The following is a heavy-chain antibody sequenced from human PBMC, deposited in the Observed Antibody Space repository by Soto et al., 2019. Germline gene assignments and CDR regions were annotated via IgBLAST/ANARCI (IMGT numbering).Heavy chain of an antibody. V-gene: IGHV4-39*01. CDR1: GASISVHSYY. Sequence: SETLSLTCTVSGASISVHSYYWTWIRQPPGKGLDWIGSSYYSGTTYFNPSLKSRATISVHTSKNQFSLRLTSLTAADTAIYYGTKRYHWNDNYFEPWGQGALVTFSS. CDR3: TKRYHWNDNYFEP. D-gene: IGHD3-9*01. CDR2: SYYSGTT. J-gene: IGHJ5*02.